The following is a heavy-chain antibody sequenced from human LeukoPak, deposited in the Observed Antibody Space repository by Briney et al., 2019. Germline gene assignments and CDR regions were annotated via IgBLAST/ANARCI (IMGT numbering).Heavy chain of an antibody. CDR3: ARGDLNGPFDP. D-gene: IGHD2-8*01. CDR1: GGTFSSYA. CDR2: IIPILGIA. J-gene: IGHJ5*02. Sequence: ASVKVSCKASGGTFSSYAISWVRQAPGQGLEWMGRIIPILGIANYAQKFQGRVTITADKSTSTAYMELSSLRSEDTAVYYCARGDLNGPFDPLGQGTLVTVSS. V-gene: IGHV1-69*04.